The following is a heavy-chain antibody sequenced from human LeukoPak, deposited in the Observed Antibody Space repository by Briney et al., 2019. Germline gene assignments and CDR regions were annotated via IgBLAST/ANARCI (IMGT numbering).Heavy chain of an antibody. J-gene: IGHJ4*02. D-gene: IGHD3-10*01. Sequence: ASVKVSCKASGYTFTSYGISWVRQAPGQGLEWMGWISAYNGNTNYAQKLQGRVTMTTDTSTSTAYMELRSLRSDDTAVYYCARDLTVWGGSGSSAFDYWGQGTLVTVSS. CDR2: ISAYNGNT. V-gene: IGHV1-18*01. CDR3: ARDLTVWGGSGSSAFDY. CDR1: GYTFTSYG.